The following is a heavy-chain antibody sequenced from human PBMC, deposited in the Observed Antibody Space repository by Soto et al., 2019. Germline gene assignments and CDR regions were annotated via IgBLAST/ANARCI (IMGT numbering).Heavy chain of an antibody. CDR3: AKGVPGIAVAGTGYFQH. D-gene: IGHD6-19*01. V-gene: IGHV3-7*05. Sequence: GGSLRLSCAVSGFTFTNYWMNWVRQAPGKGLEWVANIKQDGSEKYYVDSVKGRFTISRDNAQNSLYLQMNSLRAEDTAVYYCAKGVPGIAVAGTGYFQHWGQGTLVTVSS. CDR1: GFTFTNYW. CDR2: IKQDGSEK. J-gene: IGHJ1*01.